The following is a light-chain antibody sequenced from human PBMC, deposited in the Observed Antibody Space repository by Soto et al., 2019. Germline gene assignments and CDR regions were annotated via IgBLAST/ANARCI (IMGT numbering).Light chain of an antibody. J-gene: IGKJ5*01. V-gene: IGKV1-39*01. Sequence: DIQMTQSPSSLSTSVGDGVTITCRANQSISSYLNWYQQKPGKAPKLLIYAASSLQSGVPSRFSGSGSGTDFTLTISSLQPEDFATYYCQQSYSTPITFGQGTRLEIK. CDR1: QSISSY. CDR2: AAS. CDR3: QQSYSTPIT.